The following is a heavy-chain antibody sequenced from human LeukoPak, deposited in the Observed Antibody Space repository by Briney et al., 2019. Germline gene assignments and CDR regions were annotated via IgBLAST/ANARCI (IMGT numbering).Heavy chain of an antibody. V-gene: IGHV3-23*01. D-gene: IGHD2-15*01. CDR1: GFTFSNAW. CDR3: AKELRPNDY. CDR2: ISRSGDRT. J-gene: IGHJ4*02. Sequence: GGPLRLSCVASGFTFSNAWMNWVRQAPGKGLEWVSAISRSGDRTFYADSVKGRFTISRDSSIDTLFLEMNSLRAEDTAVYFCAKELRPNDYWGQGTLVTVSS.